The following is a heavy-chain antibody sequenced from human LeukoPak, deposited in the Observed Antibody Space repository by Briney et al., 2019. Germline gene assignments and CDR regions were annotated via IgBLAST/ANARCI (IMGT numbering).Heavy chain of an antibody. D-gene: IGHD3-10*01. CDR3: ARDLPYYGSGSYYYGMDV. J-gene: IGHJ6*02. Sequence: XXRQAPXKXLEWVSVIYSGGSTYYADSVKGRFTISRDNSKNTLYLQMNSLRAEDTAVYYCARDLPYYGSGSYYYGMDVWGQGTTVTVSS. CDR2: IYSGGST. V-gene: IGHV3-66*01.